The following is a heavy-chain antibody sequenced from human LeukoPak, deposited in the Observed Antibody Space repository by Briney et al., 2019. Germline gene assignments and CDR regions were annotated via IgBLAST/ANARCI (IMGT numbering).Heavy chain of an antibody. CDR3: AIRGATGGAFDI. CDR1: GFTFSSYE. CDR2: ISSSGSTI. D-gene: IGHD1-26*01. Sequence: AGGSLRLSCAASGFTFSSYEMNWVRQAPGKGLEGVSYISSSGSTIYYADSVKGRFTISRDNAKNSLYLQMNSLRAEDTAVYYCAIRGATGGAFDIWGQGTMVTVSS. V-gene: IGHV3-48*03. J-gene: IGHJ3*02.